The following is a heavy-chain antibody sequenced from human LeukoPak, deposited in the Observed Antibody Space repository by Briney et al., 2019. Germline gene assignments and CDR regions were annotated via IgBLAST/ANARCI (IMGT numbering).Heavy chain of an antibody. V-gene: IGHV4-59*01. CDR3: ARDFYGSRPGAFDY. D-gene: IGHD3-10*01. J-gene: IGHJ4*02. CDR1: GGSISSYY. Sequence: SETLSLTCTVSGGSISSYYWSWIRQPPGKGLEWIGYIYYSGSTNYNPSLKSRVTISVDTSKNQFSLKLTSVTAADTAVYYCARDFYGSRPGAFDYWGQGTLITVSS. CDR2: IYYSGST.